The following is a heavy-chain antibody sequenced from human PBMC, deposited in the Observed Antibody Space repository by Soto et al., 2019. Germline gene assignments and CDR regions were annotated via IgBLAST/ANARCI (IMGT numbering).Heavy chain of an antibody. Sequence: QLRESGPGLLKPSETLSLTCTVSGGSISSPSYNWGWVRQPPGKGPEWIGTIFYSGTTQYNPPLRSRLPMSVDTSKSQVSLTLTSVTAADTAVYYCTTLASAHFDSWGQGAQVTVSS. V-gene: IGHV4-39*01. CDR1: GGSISSPSYN. D-gene: IGHD2-15*01. CDR3: TTLASAHFDS. J-gene: IGHJ4*02. CDR2: IFYSGTT.